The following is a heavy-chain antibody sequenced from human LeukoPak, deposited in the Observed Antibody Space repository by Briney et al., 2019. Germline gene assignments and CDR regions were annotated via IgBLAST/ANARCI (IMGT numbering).Heavy chain of an antibody. CDR1: GLIFSSYG. Sequence: PGGSLRLSCAASGLIFSSYGMHWVRQAPGEGLEWVAYIRHDESKTFYADSVKGRFTISRDNSKNTLYLQMNSLRAEDTAVYYCARAFGPQWWSDYWGQGTLVTVSS. D-gene: IGHD2-15*01. CDR3: ARAFGPQWWSDY. J-gene: IGHJ4*02. V-gene: IGHV3-30*02. CDR2: IRHDESKT.